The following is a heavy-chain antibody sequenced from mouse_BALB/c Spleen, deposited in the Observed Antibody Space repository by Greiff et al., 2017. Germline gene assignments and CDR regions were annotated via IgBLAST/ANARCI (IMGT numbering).Heavy chain of an antibody. CDR1: GFTFSSFG. D-gene: IGHD2-14*01. CDR3: ARSGNYRYDWFAY. CDR2: ISSGSSTI. Sequence: EVQLVESGGGLVQPGGSRKLSCAASGFTFSSFGMHWVRQAPEKGLEWVAYISSGSSTIYYADTVKGRFTISRDNPKNTLFLQMTSLRSEDTAMYYCARSGNYRYDWFAYWGQGTLVTVSA. V-gene: IGHV5-17*02. J-gene: IGHJ3*01.